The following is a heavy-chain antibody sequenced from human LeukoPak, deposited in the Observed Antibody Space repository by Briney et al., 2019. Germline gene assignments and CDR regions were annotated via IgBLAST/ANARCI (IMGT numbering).Heavy chain of an antibody. D-gene: IGHD3-3*01. CDR2: IYYSGST. CDR3: AREADDDFWSGYRTYYYYGMDV. CDR1: GGSISSYY. J-gene: IGHJ6*02. V-gene: IGHV4-59*12. Sequence: SETLSLTCTVSGGSISSYYWSWIRQPPGKGLEWIGYIYYSGSTNYNPSLKSRVTISVDTSKNQFSLKLSSVTAADTAVYYCAREADDDFWSGYRTYYYYGMDVWGQGTTVTVSS.